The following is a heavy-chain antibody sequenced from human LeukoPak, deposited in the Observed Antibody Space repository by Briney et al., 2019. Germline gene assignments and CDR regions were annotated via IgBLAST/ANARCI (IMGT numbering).Heavy chain of an antibody. D-gene: IGHD3-22*01. Sequence: GGSLRLSCAASGFTFSSYSMNWVRQAPGKGLEWVSSISSSSSYIYYADSVKGRFTISRDNAKNSLYLQMNSLRAEDTALYHCARRGSSGYYDYWGQGTLVTVSS. CDR2: ISSSSSYI. V-gene: IGHV3-21*04. CDR1: GFTFSSYS. CDR3: ARRGSSGYYDY. J-gene: IGHJ4*02.